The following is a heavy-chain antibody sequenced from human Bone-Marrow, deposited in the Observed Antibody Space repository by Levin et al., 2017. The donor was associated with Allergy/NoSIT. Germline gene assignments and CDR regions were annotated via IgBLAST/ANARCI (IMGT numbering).Heavy chain of an antibody. CDR1: GNSFSTYP. Sequence: GESLKISCAASGNSFSTYPMSWVRQAPGKGLEWVSGISGSGGSTFYADSVKGRFTIFRDNSKNTLYLQMNSLRAEDTAVYYCAKDPIAARPLFYYYGMDVWGQGTTVTVSS. D-gene: IGHD6-6*01. J-gene: IGHJ6*02. V-gene: IGHV3-23*01. CDR2: ISGSGGST. CDR3: AKDPIAARPLFYYYGMDV.